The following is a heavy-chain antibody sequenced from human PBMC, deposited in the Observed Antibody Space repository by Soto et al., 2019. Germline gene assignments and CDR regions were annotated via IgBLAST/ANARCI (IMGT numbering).Heavy chain of an antibody. CDR2: ISAYSGKT. V-gene: IGHV1-18*01. D-gene: IGHD1-7*01. CDR3: ARTGELRLDS. Sequence: QVHLVQSGAEVKKPGASVRVSCKASGYTFSNYGISWVRPAPGQGLEWMGWISAYSGKTNYAQSLQVRGTMTTDTSTNTADMEWRSLTADDTAVYYCARTGELRLDSWGQGTLVTVSS. J-gene: IGHJ4*02. CDR1: GYTFSNYG.